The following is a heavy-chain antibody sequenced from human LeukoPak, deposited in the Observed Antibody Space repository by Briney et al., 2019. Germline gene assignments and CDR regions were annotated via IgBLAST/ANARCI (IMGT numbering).Heavy chain of an antibody. J-gene: IGHJ4*02. V-gene: IGHV1-69*04. Sequence: VASVKASCKASGGTFSSYAISWVRQAPGQGLEWMGRIIPILGIANYAQKFQGRVTITADKSTSTAYMELSSLRSEDTAVYYCARDPCGGDCQYRSAAFDYWGQGTLVTVSS. CDR2: IIPILGIA. CDR1: GGTFSSYA. D-gene: IGHD2-21*02. CDR3: ARDPCGGDCQYRSAAFDY.